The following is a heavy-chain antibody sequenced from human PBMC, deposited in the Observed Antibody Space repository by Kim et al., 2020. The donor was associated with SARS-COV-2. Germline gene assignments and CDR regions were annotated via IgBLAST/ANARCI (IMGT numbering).Heavy chain of an antibody. CDR3: TRDRRGIEDYAYDY. CDR1: GFTLSDYS. CDR2: ISIGGEII. Sequence: GGSLRLSCAASGFTLSDYSMNWVRQAPGKGLEWVSYISIGGEIIFYADSVEGRFTISRDNAKNSLFLQMNSLRDEDTAVYYCTRDRRGIEDYAYDYWGQGTLVTVSS. D-gene: IGHD4-17*01. J-gene: IGHJ4*02. V-gene: IGHV3-48*02.